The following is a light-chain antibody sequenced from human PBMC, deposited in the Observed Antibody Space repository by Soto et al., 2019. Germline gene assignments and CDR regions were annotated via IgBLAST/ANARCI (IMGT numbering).Light chain of an antibody. CDR2: GAS. CDR1: QSVISNF. Sequence: ESVLTQSPGTLSLSPGERATLSCRASQSVISNFLAWYQHKPGQAPRLLIYGASSRATGIPDRFSGSGSGTDFTLTISRLEPEDFAVYYCQQYGSSPRTFGQGTKV. J-gene: IGKJ1*01. CDR3: QQYGSSPRT. V-gene: IGKV3-20*01.